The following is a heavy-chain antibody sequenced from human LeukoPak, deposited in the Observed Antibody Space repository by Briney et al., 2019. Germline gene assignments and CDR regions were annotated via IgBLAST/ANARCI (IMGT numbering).Heavy chain of an antibody. D-gene: IGHD2-15*01. CDR2: MNPNSGNT. CDR1: GYTFTSYD. CDR3: ARGYCSGGTCYAQDY. Sequence: ASVKVSCKASGYTFTSYDINWVRQATGQGLEWMGRMNPNSGNTGYAQKFQGRVTMTTDTSTSTAYMELRSLRSDDTAVYFCARGYCSGGTCYAQDYWGQGALVTVSS. J-gene: IGHJ4*02. V-gene: IGHV1-8*01.